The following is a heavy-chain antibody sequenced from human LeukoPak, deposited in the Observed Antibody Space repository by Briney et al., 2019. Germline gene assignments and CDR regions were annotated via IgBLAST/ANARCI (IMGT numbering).Heavy chain of an antibody. J-gene: IGHJ4*02. Sequence: GGSLRLSCAASGFTFSSYAMHWVRQAPGKGLEWVAVISYDGSNKYYADSVKGRFTISRDNSKNTLHLQMNSLRAEDTAVYYCARDQIINRVRSGFDYWGQGTLVTVSS. CDR2: ISYDGSNK. D-gene: IGHD3-10*01. V-gene: IGHV3-30-3*01. CDR3: ARDQIINRVRSGFDY. CDR1: GFTFSSYA.